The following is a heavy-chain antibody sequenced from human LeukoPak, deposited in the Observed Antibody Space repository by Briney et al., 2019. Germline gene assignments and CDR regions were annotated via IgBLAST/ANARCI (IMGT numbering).Heavy chain of an antibody. J-gene: IGHJ6*02. CDR2: IIPIFGTA. V-gene: IGHV1-69*13. D-gene: IGHD3-22*01. Sequence: SVKVSCKASGGTFSSYAISWVRQAPGQGLEWMGGIIPIFGTANYAQKFQGRVTITADESTSTAYMELSSLRSEDTAVYYCARARYYYDSSGYWRPMNYYYYGMDVWGQGTTVTVSS. CDR1: GGTFSSYA. CDR3: ARARYYYDSSGYWRPMNYYYYGMDV.